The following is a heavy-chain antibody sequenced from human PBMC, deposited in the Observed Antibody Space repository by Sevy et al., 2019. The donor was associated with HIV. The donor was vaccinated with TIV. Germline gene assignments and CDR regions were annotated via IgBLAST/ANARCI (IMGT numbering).Heavy chain of an antibody. J-gene: IGHJ6*02. D-gene: IGHD6-13*01. CDR3: ERADLDSSTFFYYYGMDV. Sequence: ASVKVSCKASGYTLSSYDINWVRQATGQGLEWMGWMNPDSGRRGYAPKLQGRVTMTTNTSIGTAYMELRSLRSEDSAVYYCERADLDSSTFFYYYGMDVWGQGTTVTVSS. CDR1: GYTLSSYD. CDR2: MNPDSGRR. V-gene: IGHV1-8*01.